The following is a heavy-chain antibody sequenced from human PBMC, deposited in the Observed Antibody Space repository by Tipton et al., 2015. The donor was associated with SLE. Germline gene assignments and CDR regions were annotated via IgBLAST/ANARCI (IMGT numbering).Heavy chain of an antibody. D-gene: IGHD2-15*01. CDR1: GFTFSSYA. CDR3: AKDTYCSGGRCYNYYCGMDV. Sequence: SLRLSCAASGFTFSSYAITWVRQAPGKGLEWVSTISGSGGSTYYADSVKGRFTISRDNTKNTLYLQMNSLRAEDTAVYYCAKDTYCSGGRCYNYYCGMDVWGQGATVTVSS. CDR2: ISGSGGST. J-gene: IGHJ6*02. V-gene: IGHV3-23*01.